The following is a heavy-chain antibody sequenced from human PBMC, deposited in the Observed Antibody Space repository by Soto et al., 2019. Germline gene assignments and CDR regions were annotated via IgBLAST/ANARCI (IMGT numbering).Heavy chain of an antibody. Sequence: QVQLVESGGGVVQPGRSVRLSCAASEFTFSSYGMHWVRQAPGKGLEWLSVISYDGSNKYYTDSVKGRFTISRDNSKNTLYLEMNNLRGEDTAVYYCAQDRAFWSATPDAFAVWGQGTMVTVSS. CDR1: EFTFSSYG. D-gene: IGHD3-3*01. V-gene: IGHV3-30*18. J-gene: IGHJ3*01. CDR3: AQDRAFWSATPDAFAV. CDR2: ISYDGSNK.